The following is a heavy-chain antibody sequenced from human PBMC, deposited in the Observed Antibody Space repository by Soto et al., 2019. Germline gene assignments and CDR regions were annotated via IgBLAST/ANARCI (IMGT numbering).Heavy chain of an antibody. D-gene: IGHD1-26*01. CDR3: AKGGWELPRRDSFDT. Sequence: ESGGGMEQPGRSLRLSCAASGFNFNEFAMHWVRQPPGKGLEWVSGITWNSNTIGYAASVKGRFTISRDDAKNSLYLQMSSLRPEDTALYYCAKGGWELPRRDSFDTWGRGTMVTVSS. V-gene: IGHV3-9*01. J-gene: IGHJ3*02. CDR1: GFNFNEFA. CDR2: ITWNSNTI.